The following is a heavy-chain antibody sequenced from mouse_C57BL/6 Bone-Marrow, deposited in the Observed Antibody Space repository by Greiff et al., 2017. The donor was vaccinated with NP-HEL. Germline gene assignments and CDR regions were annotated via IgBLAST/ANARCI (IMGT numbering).Heavy chain of an antibody. J-gene: IGHJ2*01. CDR3: ASRYDYDVGY. V-gene: IGHV1-69*01. CDR1: GYTFTSYW. Sequence: QVQLQQPGAELVMPGASVKLSCKASGYTFTSYWMHWVKQRPGQGLEWIGEIDPSDSYTNYNQKFKGKSTLTVDTSSSTAYMQLSCLTSEDSAVYYCASRYDYDVGYWGQGTTLTVSS. D-gene: IGHD2-4*01. CDR2: IDPSDSYT.